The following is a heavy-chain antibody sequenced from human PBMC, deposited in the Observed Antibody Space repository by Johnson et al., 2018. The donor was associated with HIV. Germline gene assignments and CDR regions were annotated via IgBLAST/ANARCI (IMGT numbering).Heavy chain of an antibody. CDR2: ISYDGSNK. CDR1: GFTFSSYA. CDR3: ARDWGWCDVFDI. V-gene: IGHV3-30-3*01. J-gene: IGHJ3*02. D-gene: IGHD2-8*01. Sequence: QVQLVESGGGVVQPGRSLRLSCAASGFTFSSYAMHWVRQAPGKGLEWVAVISYDGSNKYYADSVKGRFTISRDNSKNTLYLQMNSLRDEDTAVYYCARDWGWCDVFDIWGQGTMVTVSS.